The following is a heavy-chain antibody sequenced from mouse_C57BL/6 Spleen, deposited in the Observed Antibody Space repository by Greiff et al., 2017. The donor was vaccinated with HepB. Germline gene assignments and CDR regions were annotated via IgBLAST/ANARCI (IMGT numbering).Heavy chain of an antibody. J-gene: IGHJ3*01. D-gene: IGHD4-1*01. CDR3: ARGDLTGLFAY. CDR1: GYTFTDYY. Sequence: EVKVVESGPVLVKPGASVKMSCKASGYTFTDYYMNWVKQSHGKSLEWIGVINPYNGGTSYNQKFKGKATLTVDKSSSTAYMELNSLTSEDSAVYYCARGDLTGLFAYWGQGTLVTVSA. CDR2: INPYNGGT. V-gene: IGHV1-19*01.